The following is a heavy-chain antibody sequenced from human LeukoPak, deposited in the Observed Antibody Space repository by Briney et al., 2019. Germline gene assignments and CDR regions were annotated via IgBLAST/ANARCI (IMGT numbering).Heavy chain of an antibody. Sequence: GGSLRLSCAASGFTFSTFAMNWVRQAPGKGLEWVSGVSGSGATTYYADSVKGRFTISRDNSKSTLYLQMNSLRAEDTAVYYCAKVQEMATILPPFHYWGQGTLVTVSS. CDR3: AKVQEMATILPPFHY. V-gene: IGHV3-23*01. D-gene: IGHD5-24*01. CDR1: GFTFSTFA. CDR2: VSGSGATT. J-gene: IGHJ4*02.